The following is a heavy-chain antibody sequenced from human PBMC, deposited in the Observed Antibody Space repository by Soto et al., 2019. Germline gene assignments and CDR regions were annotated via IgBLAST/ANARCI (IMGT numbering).Heavy chain of an antibody. D-gene: IGHD3-10*01. J-gene: IGHJ6*02. CDR3: ASPQPKYGSGSYYNRPYYYSYGMDV. Sequence: ASVKVSCKASVYTFTSYYMHWGRQTHRQGLEWMGIINPSGGSTSYAQKFQGRVTMTRDTSTSTVYMELSSLRSEDTAMYYCASPQPKYGSGSYYNRPYYYSYGMDVWGQRPTVTLSS. V-gene: IGHV1-46*01. CDR2: INPSGGST. CDR1: VYTFTSYY.